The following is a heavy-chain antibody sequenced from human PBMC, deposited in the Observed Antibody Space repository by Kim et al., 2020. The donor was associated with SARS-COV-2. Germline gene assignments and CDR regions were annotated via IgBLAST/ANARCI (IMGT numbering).Heavy chain of an antibody. J-gene: IGHJ4*02. CDR2: IIPILGIA. D-gene: IGHD1-7*01. Sequence: SVKVSCKASGGTFSSYTISWVRQAPGQGLEWMGRIIPILGIANYAQKFQGRVTITADKSTSTAYMELSSLRSEDTAVYYCARGRNWDSPFDYWGQGTLVTVSS. V-gene: IGHV1-69*02. CDR3: ARGRNWDSPFDY. CDR1: GGTFSSYT.